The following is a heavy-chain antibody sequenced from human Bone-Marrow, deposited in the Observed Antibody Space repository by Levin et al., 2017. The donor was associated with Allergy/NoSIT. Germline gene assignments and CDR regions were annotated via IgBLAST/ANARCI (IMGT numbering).Heavy chain of an antibody. Sequence: GGSLRLSCAASGFPFSGYEMNWVRQTPGRGLEWLSYISVSGSTMHYADSVNGRFTISRDNTKNSLFLQMNSLRVEDTAVYYCVTSAWDSWGQGTLVTISS. CDR3: VTSAWDS. CDR2: ISVSGSTM. J-gene: IGHJ4*02. V-gene: IGHV3-48*03. D-gene: IGHD6-19*01. CDR1: GFPFSGYE.